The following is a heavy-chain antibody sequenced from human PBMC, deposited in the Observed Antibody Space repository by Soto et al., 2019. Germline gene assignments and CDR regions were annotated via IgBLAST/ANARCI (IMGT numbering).Heavy chain of an antibody. Sequence: PSETLSLTCTVSGGSISSYYWSWIRQPPGKGLEWIGYIYYSGSTNYNPSLKSRVTISVDTSKNQFSLKLSSVTAADTAVYYCARQPPGITIFEVVIGNPNYHSYLAFWGKGTTVTVS. D-gene: IGHD3-3*01. CDR1: GGSISSYY. CDR2: IYYSGST. V-gene: IGHV4-59*08. J-gene: IGHJ6*03. CDR3: ARQPPGITIFEVVIGNPNYHSYLAF.